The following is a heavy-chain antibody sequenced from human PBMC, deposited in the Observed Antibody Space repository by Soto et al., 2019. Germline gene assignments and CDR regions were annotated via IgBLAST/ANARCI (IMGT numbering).Heavy chain of an antibody. J-gene: IGHJ5*02. CDR2: ISPYNGNT. CDR1: GYTFTDYG. CDR3: ARADSSDYYGGRWFDP. Sequence: QVQLVQSGAEVKKPGASVKVSCKTSGYTFTDYGISWVRQAPGQGLEWMGWISPYNGNTNYAQKLQGRVTMPTDTSGCTADVDLRSLRSDDTAVYYCARADSSDYYGGRWFDPWGQGTLVTVSS. V-gene: IGHV1-18*01. D-gene: IGHD3-22*01.